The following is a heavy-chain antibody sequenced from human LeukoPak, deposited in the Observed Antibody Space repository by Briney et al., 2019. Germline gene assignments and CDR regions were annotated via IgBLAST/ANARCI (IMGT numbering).Heavy chain of an antibody. V-gene: IGHV3-13*01. CDR2: IGTGGHT. CDR3: TRGGLEAPCDV. D-gene: IGHD5-24*01. Sequence: QSGGSLRLSCSASGFTFSNYDMHWVRQEKGKGLEWVSSIGTGGHTYYAPSVKGRFTISRENDKNSLYLQMNSLGAGDTAIYYCTRGGLEAPCDVWGQGTMVAVSS. J-gene: IGHJ3*01. CDR1: GFTFSNYD.